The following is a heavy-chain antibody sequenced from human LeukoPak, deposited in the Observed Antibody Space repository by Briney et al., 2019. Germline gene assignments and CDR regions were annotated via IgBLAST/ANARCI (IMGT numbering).Heavy chain of an antibody. CDR1: GGSISSSSYY. Sequence: SETLSLTCTVSGGSISSSSYYWGWIRQPPGKGLEWIGSIYYSGSTYYNPSLKSRVTISVDTSKNQFSLKLSSVTAADTAVYYCARGIRYFDWLLSKICFDYWGQGTLVTVSS. CDR2: IYYSGST. J-gene: IGHJ4*02. D-gene: IGHD3-9*01. V-gene: IGHV4-39*07. CDR3: ARGIRYFDWLLSKICFDY.